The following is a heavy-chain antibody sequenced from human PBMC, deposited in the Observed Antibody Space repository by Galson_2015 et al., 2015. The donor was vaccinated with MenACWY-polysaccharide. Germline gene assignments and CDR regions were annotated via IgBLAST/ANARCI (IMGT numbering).Heavy chain of an antibody. CDR2: IFWDENK. D-gene: IGHD6-25*01. CDR1: GFSLRTPGVG. Sequence: PALVKPTQTLTLTCTVSGFSLRTPGVGVGWIRQPPGKALEWLALIFWDENKGYKPSMRSRLTVTKDTPKNQVVLTLTNVDPDDTATYYCAHRMGVAAAFDFWGQGAPVSVSS. V-gene: IGHV2-5*02. J-gene: IGHJ4*02. CDR3: AHRMGVAAAFDF.